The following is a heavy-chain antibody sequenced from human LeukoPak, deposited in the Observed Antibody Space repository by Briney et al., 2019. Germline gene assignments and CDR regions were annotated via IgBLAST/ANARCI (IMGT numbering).Heavy chain of an antibody. CDR1: GFTFSNYA. D-gene: IGHD6-13*01. J-gene: IGHJ5*02. Sequence: GGSLRLSCAASGFTFSNYAMMWVRQAPGKGLEWVSSITGGGDTYYVDSVKGRFTVSRDNSKNTLYLQINSLTADDTALYYCAKGKAAGAVDWRDPWGQGTLVTVSS. CDR3: AKGKAAGAVDWRDP. V-gene: IGHV3-23*01. CDR2: ITGGGDT.